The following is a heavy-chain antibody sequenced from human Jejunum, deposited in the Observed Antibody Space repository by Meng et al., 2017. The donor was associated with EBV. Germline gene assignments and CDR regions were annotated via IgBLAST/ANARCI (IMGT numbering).Heavy chain of an antibody. CDR3: ARVKPNLGWHTLDL. D-gene: IGHD6-19*01. J-gene: IGHJ5*02. CDR2: IYDSNREK. CDR1: GDTCTSYH. V-gene: IGHV1-3*01. Sequence: QIQLGQVGVGAKKPGTSVTVSCEAPGDTCTSYHMPWARHAHGKVFEWMRWIYDSNREKKYSQKFQGRVNISIDISVSIAYIELSSLRSEDTDVYYCARVKPNLGWHTLDLWGQGTLVTVSS.